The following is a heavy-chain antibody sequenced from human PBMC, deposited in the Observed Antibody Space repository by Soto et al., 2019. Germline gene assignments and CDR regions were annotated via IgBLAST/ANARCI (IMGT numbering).Heavy chain of an antibody. D-gene: IGHD6-13*01. J-gene: IGHJ6*02. CDR1: CLTLSPYG. CDR3: ARGYGYSSSFVYYYGMDG. CDR2: ISAYNGNT. Sequence: VKGSCQAFCLTLSPYGISWGGQGPWQRGEWMGWISAYNGNTNYAQKLQGRVTMTTDTSTSTAYMELRSLRSDDTAVYYCARGYGYSSSFVYYYGMDGWGQGTTVTVSS. V-gene: IGHV1-18*04.